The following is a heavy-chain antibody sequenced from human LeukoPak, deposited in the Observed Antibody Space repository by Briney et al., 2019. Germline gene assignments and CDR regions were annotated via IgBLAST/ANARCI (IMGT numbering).Heavy chain of an antibody. CDR1: GGTFSSYA. CDR2: MNPNSGNT. J-gene: IGHJ6*02. D-gene: IGHD5-18*01. Sequence: ASVKVSCKASGGTFSSYAISWVRQATGQGLEWMGWMNPNSGNTGYAQKFQGRVTMTRNTSISTAYMELSSLRSEDTAVYYCARRGKLWYDYYYYYGMDVWGQGTTVTVSS. V-gene: IGHV1-8*02. CDR3: ARRGKLWYDYYYYYGMDV.